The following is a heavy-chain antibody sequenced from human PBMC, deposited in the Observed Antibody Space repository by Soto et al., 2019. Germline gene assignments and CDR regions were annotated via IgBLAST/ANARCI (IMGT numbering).Heavy chain of an antibody. CDR3: AKDTVPVATPCFDP. D-gene: IGHD2-2*02. CDR1: GFTFSNYA. Sequence: EVQVLESGGGLVQPGGSLRLSCAASGFTFSNYAMSWVRQAPGKGLEWVSTLSGSGGSTYYADSVKGRFTISRDNSKNTLYLQMNSLRAEDTAVYYCAKDTVPVATPCFDPWGQGTLVTVSS. J-gene: IGHJ5*02. CDR2: LSGSGGST. V-gene: IGHV3-23*01.